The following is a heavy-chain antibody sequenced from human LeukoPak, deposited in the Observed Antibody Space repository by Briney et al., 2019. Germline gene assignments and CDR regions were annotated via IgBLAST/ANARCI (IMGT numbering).Heavy chain of an antibody. V-gene: IGHV5-51*01. J-gene: IGHJ6*02. CDR3: ARRAGGDYLFFSLGDYGMDV. Sequence: KLGESLKISCKGSGYSFTSYWIGWVRQMPGKGLEWMGIIYPGDSDTRYSPSFQGQVTISADKSISTAYLQWSSLKASDTAMYYCARRAGGDYLFFSLGDYGMDVWGQGTTVTVSS. CDR2: IYPGDSDT. D-gene: IGHD4-17*01. CDR1: GYSFTSYW.